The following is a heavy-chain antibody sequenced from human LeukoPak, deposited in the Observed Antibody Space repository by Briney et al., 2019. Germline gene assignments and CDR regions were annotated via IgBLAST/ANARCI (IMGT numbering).Heavy chain of an antibody. J-gene: IGHJ4*02. CDR2: ISGSSSTI. D-gene: IGHD5-18*01. V-gene: IGHV3-48*04. CDR3: ARDPKGYSYGYHY. Sequence: GGSLRLSCAASGFTFSSYTMNWVRQAPGKGLEWVSYISGSSSTIYYADSVKGRFTISRDNAKNSLYLQMNSLRAEDTAVYYCARDPKGYSYGYHYWGQGTLVTVSS. CDR1: GFTFSSYT.